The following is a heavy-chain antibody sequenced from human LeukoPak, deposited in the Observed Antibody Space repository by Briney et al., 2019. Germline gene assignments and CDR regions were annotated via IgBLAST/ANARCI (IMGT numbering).Heavy chain of an antibody. D-gene: IGHD1/OR15-1a*01. J-gene: IGHJ5*02. CDR3: ARDKRDPTRDWFDP. V-gene: IGHV3-7*01. CDR2: IKQDGSEK. CDR1: GFSFSSYW. Sequence: GGSLRLSCAASGFSFSSYWMSWVRQAPGKGLEWVANIKQDGSEKYYVDSVKGRFTISRDNAKNSLFLQMNGLRAEDTAVYYCARDKRDPTRDWFDPWGQGTLVTVSS.